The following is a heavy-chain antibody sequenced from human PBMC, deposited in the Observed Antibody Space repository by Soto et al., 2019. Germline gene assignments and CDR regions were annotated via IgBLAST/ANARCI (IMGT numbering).Heavy chain of an antibody. CDR3: ARRYGYSFDY. J-gene: IGHJ4*02. Sequence: PSETLSLTCTVSGGSISGYYWSWLRQPPGKGLEWIGYIYNIRSTNYNPSNRSRVTMSIDTSKNQFSLKMSSVTAADTAVYYCARRYGYSFDYWGQGTLVTVSS. D-gene: IGHD1-1*01. CDR2: IYNIRST. V-gene: IGHV4-59*08. CDR1: GGSISGYY.